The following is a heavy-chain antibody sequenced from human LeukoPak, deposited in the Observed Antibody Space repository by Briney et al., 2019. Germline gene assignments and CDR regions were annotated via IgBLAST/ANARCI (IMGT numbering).Heavy chain of an antibody. CDR3: ARGVVPAALWQNWFDP. Sequence: SETPSLTRTVSGGSISSSSYFWGWIRQPPGKGLEWIGSISYTGSTYSNPSLKSRVTMPVDTSKNQFSLKLSSVTAADTAVFYCARGVVPAALWQNWFDPWGQGTLVIVSS. CDR1: GGSISSSSYF. D-gene: IGHD2-2*01. J-gene: IGHJ5*02. V-gene: IGHV4-39*07. CDR2: ISYTGST.